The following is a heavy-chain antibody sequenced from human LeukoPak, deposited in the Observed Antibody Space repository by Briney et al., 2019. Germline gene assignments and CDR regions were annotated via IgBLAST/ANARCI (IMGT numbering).Heavy chain of an antibody. CDR1: GLTFSSYA. CDR3: AKRYYYDSSRALDY. J-gene: IGHJ4*02. CDR2: ISGSGGST. D-gene: IGHD3-22*01. Sequence: GGSLRLSCAASGLTFSSYAMSWVRQAPGKGLEWVSAISGSGGSTYYADSVKGRFTISRDNSKNTLYLQMNSLRAEDTAVYYCAKRYYYDSSRALDYWGQGTLVTVSS. V-gene: IGHV3-23*01.